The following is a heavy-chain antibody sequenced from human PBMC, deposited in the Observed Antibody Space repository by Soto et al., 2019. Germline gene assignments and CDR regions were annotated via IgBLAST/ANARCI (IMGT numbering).Heavy chain of an antibody. CDR3: ARGGVTGTTCYYYYMDV. V-gene: IGHV3-66*01. CDR2: IYSGGST. Sequence: EVQLVESGGGLVQPGGSLRLSCAASGFTVSSNYMSWVRQAPGKGLEWVSVIYSGGSTYYADSVKGRFTISSNNSNNTMYLQRNSLRAADTSVYYCARGGVTGTTCYYYYMDVWGKGTTVTVSS. CDR1: GFTVSSNY. J-gene: IGHJ6*03. D-gene: IGHD1-7*01.